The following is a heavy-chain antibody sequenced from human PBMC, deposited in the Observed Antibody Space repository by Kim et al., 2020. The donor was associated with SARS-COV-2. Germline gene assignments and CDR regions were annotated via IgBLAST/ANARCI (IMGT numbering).Heavy chain of an antibody. CDR2: IYYSGRT. V-gene: IGHV4-39*01. CDR1: GGSISSSSDY. D-gene: IGHD3-22*01. Sequence: SETLSLTCTVSGGSISSSSDYWGWIRQPPGKGLEWIGSIYYSGRTYYNPSLKSRVTISVDTSKTQLSLKLSSVTAADTAVYYCARPPNDYYDSSGLYYFDYWGQGTLVTVSS. J-gene: IGHJ4*02. CDR3: ARPPNDYYDSSGLYYFDY.